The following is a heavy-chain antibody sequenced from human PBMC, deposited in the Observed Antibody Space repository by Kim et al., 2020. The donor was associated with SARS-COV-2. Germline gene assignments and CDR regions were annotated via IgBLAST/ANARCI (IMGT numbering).Heavy chain of an antibody. V-gene: IGHV3-33*01. CDR3: ARGAARTLRDGVAGY. D-gene: IGHD2-15*01. CDR2: IWYDGSNK. Sequence: GGSLRLSCAASGFTFSSYGMHWVRQAPGKGLEWVAVIWYDGSNKYYEDSVKGRFTISRDNSKNTLYLQMNSLRAEDTAVYYCARGAARTLRDGVAGYWGQGTLVTVSS. CDR1: GFTFSSYG. J-gene: IGHJ4*02.